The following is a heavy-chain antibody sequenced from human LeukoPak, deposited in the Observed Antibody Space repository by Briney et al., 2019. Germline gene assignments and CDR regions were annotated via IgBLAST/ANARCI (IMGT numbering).Heavy chain of an antibody. D-gene: IGHD3-22*01. CDR2: ISGSGGRT. Sequence: GGSLRLSCAASGFTFSSYAMSWVRQAPGKGLEWVSAISGSGGRTYYADSVKGRFTISRDNSKNTLYLQMNSLRAEDTAVYYCAKDYYDSSGYYYWGQGTLVTVSS. J-gene: IGHJ4*02. V-gene: IGHV3-23*01. CDR1: GFTFSSYA. CDR3: AKDYYDSSGYYY.